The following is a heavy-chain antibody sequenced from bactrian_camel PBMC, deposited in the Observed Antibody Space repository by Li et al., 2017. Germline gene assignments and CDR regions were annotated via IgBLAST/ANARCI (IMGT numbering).Heavy chain of an antibody. J-gene: IGHJ6*01. Sequence: HVQLVESGGGLVQPGGSPRLSCAAPGLTISAYYMTWVRQAPGKGLEWVSSITSGDGTTAYVDSVKGRFTISKDNAKNTLYLQIDSPKPEDTAVYYCAADAQYGLGTRSDFGYWGQGTQVTVS. D-gene: IGHD5*01. CDR3: AADAQYGLGTRSDFGY. CDR1: GLTISAYY. CDR2: ITSGDGTT. V-gene: IGHV3S1*01.